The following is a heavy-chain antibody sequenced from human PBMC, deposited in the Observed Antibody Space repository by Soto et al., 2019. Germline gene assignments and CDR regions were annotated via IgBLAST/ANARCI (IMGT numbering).Heavy chain of an antibody. CDR2: IRSRPNSYAT. D-gene: IGHD1-26*01. Sequence: EVQLVESGGGLVQPGGSLKLSCAASGFTFSDSAIHWVRQASGKGLEWVGRIRSRPNSYATAYAASVKGRFTISRDDSKNTAYLQMNSLKTEDTAVYYCTSFMVGATPYWGQGTLVTVSS. CDR1: GFTFSDSA. V-gene: IGHV3-73*02. CDR3: TSFMVGATPY. J-gene: IGHJ4*02.